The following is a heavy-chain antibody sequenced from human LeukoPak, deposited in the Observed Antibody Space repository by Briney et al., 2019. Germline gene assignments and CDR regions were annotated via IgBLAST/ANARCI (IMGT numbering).Heavy chain of an antibody. CDR2: VRYDETTK. V-gene: IGHV3-30*02. CDR3: AKDVPTAYFDY. CDR1: GFTFSSYG. Sequence: GGSLRPSCAASGFTFSSYGMHWVRQAPGKGLEWVAFVRYDETTKFYADSVKGRFTISRDNSKTTLYLRMNSLRAEDTAVYYCAKDVPTAYFDYWGQGTLVTVSS. J-gene: IGHJ4*02. D-gene: IGHD2-2*01.